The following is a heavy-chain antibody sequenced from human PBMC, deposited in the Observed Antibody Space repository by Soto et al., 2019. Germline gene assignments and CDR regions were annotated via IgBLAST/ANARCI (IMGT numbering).Heavy chain of an antibody. CDR1: GLHMSAYY. V-gene: IGHV4-59*01. J-gene: IGHJ4*02. D-gene: IGHD2-2*01. CDR3: ARCEGTSCYLGIDY. CDR2: MYYSGST. Sequence: LETLSLSGSVSGLHMSAYYLSLIRQPPGKGLEWIGYMYYSGSTNYNPSLKSRVTISVDTSKNQFSLKLSSVTAADTAVYYCARCEGTSCYLGIDYWGQRTLVTVSS.